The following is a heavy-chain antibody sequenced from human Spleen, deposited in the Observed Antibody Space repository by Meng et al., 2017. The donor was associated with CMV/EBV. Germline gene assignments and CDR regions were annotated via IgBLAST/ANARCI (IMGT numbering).Heavy chain of an antibody. CDR1: GYTFDTYW. V-gene: IGHV1-2*02. CDR3: ARAGAVGPIDWRVGAFDI. Sequence: ASVKVSCKGSGYTFDTYWIGWVRQAPGQGLEWMGWIYPNSGGTNYAQKFQGRVTMTRDTSISTAYMELSRLTSDDTSMYYCARAGAVGPIDWRVGAFDIWGQGTMVTVSS. CDR2: IYPNSGGT. D-gene: IGHD1-26*01. J-gene: IGHJ3*02.